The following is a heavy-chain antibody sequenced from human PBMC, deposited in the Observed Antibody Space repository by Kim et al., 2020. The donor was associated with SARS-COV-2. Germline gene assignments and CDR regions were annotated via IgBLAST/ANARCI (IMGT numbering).Heavy chain of an antibody. Sequence: GGSLRLSCAASGFTFSDSSITWVRQAPGKGLEWVGRIKRKGYRYATLYAASVQGRITIYRDKSESTAYMHMNSLKTEATDEYSSTGNLGTTLAFAVDI. J-gene: IGHJ3*02. CDR1: GFTFSDSS. D-gene: IGHD1-1*01. CDR2: IKRKGYRYAT. V-gene: IGHV3-73*01. CDR3: TGNLGTTLAFAVDI.